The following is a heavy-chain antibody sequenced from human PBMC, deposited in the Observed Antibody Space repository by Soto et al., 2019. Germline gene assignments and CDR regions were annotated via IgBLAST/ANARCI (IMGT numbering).Heavy chain of an antibody. D-gene: IGHD2-2*01. Sequence: GGSLRLSCAASGFTFSSYGMHWVRQAPGKGLEWVAVISYDGSNKYYADSVKGRFTISRDNSKNTLYLQMNSLRAEDTAVYYCAKAFADQKEYCSSTSCPYYYYGMDVWGQGTTVTVSS. J-gene: IGHJ6*02. V-gene: IGHV3-30*18. CDR1: GFTFSSYG. CDR2: ISYDGSNK. CDR3: AKAFADQKEYCSSTSCPYYYYGMDV.